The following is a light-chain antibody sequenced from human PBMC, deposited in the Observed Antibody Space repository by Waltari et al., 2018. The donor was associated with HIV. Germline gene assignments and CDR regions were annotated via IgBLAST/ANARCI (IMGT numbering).Light chain of an antibody. Sequence: QSALTQPRPVSASPGQAVTISCTGTSNDVRGYQYVSWYQQHPGKAPKLIIFDVTQRPSGVPDRFSGAKSGNTASLTISGLQAEDEADFYCCSYAGSYSWVFGGGTKVAVL. CDR2: DVT. CDR1: SNDVRGYQY. CDR3: CSYAGSYSWV. V-gene: IGLV2-11*01. J-gene: IGLJ3*02.